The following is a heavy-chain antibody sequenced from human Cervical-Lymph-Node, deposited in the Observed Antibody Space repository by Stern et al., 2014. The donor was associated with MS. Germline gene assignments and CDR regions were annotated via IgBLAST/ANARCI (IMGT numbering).Heavy chain of an antibody. CDR2: IHDSGST. V-gene: IGHV4-61*02. J-gene: IGHJ5*02. CDR3: ATTRWDLFTWNWFDP. Sequence: QVQLVESGPGLVKPSQTLSLTCTVSGGSISSSGYYWSWIRQPADKGLEWIGRIHDSGSTYYNPSLKSRVTILTDTAQNQFSLKLTSVTAADTAVYYCATTRWDLFTWNWFDPWGQGTLVTVSS. CDR1: GGSISSSGYY. D-gene: IGHD1-26*01.